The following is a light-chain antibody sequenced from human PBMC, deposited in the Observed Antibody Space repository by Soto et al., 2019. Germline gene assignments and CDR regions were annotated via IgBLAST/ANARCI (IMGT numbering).Light chain of an antibody. CDR2: EVS. CDR1: SSDVGGYKY. CDR3: AAWDDSLGGHVV. Sequence: QSALTQPASVSGSPGQSITISCTGTSSDVGGYKYVSWYQQHPDKAPKLIIFEVSNRPSGISSRFSGSKSGASASLAISGLQSEDEAFFYCAAWDDSLGGHVVFGGGTKLTVL. J-gene: IGLJ2*01. V-gene: IGLV2-14*01.